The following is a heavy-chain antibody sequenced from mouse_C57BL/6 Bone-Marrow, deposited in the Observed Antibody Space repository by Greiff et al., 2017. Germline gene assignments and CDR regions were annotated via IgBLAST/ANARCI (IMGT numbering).Heavy chain of an antibody. J-gene: IGHJ1*03. CDR3: TTGITTVVAGGGYWYFDV. D-gene: IGHD1-1*01. Sequence: EVQLQQSGAELVRPGASVKLSCTASGFNIKDDYMHWVKQRPEQGLEWIGWIDPENGDTEYASKFQGKATIPADTSSNTAYLQLSSLTSEDTAVYYCTTGITTVVAGGGYWYFDVWGTGTTVTVSS. CDR1: GFNIKDDY. V-gene: IGHV14-4*01. CDR2: IDPENGDT.